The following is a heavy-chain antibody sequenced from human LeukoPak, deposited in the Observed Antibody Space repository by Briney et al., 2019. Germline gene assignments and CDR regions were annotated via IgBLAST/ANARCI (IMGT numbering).Heavy chain of an antibody. CDR1: DFTFISYW. V-gene: IGHV3-7*03. CDR3: AKDYHLYSSIPRGYYYYYMDV. CDR2: IKQDGSEK. Sequence: GGSLRLSCAASDFTFISYWMTWVRQAPGKGLEWVANIKQDGSEKYYVDSVKGRFTISRDNAKNSLYLQMNSLRAEDTALYYCAKDYHLYSSIPRGYYYYYMDVWGKGTTVTISS. D-gene: IGHD6-13*01. J-gene: IGHJ6*03.